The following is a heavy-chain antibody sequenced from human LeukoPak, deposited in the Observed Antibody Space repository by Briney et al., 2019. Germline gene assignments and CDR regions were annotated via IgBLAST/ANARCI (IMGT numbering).Heavy chain of an antibody. CDR1: GFTFSHFA. J-gene: IGHJ4*02. CDR3: VRGSKIRGVIPEGEFDY. Sequence: GGSLRLSCAASGFTFSHFAMHWVRQAPGKGLEWVAVISYDGKKNYYADSVKGRFTLSRDDSANTLYLQMNSLRAEDTAVYYCVRGSKIRGVIPEGEFDYWGQGTLVTVSS. V-gene: IGHV3-30*03. D-gene: IGHD3-10*01. CDR2: ISYDGKKN.